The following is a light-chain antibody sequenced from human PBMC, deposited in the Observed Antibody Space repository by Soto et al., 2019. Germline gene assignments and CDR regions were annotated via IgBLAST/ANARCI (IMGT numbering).Light chain of an antibody. Sequence: EIVMTQSPATLSVSPGDGATLSCRASQSVDSNLAWYQQKPGQTPRLLIYGASTRPTGIPARFSGSGSGTEFTLTISSLQPDDFATYYCQHYNSYSEAFGQGTKVDI. J-gene: IGKJ1*01. CDR1: QSVDSN. CDR2: GAS. V-gene: IGKV3D-15*01. CDR3: QHYNSYSEA.